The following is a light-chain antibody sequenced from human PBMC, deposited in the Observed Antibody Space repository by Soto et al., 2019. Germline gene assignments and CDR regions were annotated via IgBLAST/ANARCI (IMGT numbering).Light chain of an antibody. Sequence: EIVMTQSPATLSVSPGERATLSCRASQSVSSNLAWYQQKPGQAPRLLIYGSSTRATGIPARFSSSGSGTEFTITNSSLQSEDFAVCYCQQYNNWPPWRFGQGTKVEIK. CDR1: QSVSSN. J-gene: IGKJ1*01. CDR3: QQYNNWPPWR. V-gene: IGKV3-15*01. CDR2: GSS.